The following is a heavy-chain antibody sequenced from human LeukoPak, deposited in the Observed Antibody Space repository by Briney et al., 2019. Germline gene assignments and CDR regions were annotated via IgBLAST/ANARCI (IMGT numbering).Heavy chain of an antibody. D-gene: IGHD6-13*01. J-gene: IGHJ6*04. V-gene: IGHV1-2*02. Sequence: ASVKVSCKASGYTFTGYYMHWVRQAPGQGLEWMGWINPNSGGTNYAQKFQGRVTMTRDTSINTVYMDLSRLRSDDTAVYYCARGGYSSSWPDVWGKGTTVTVSS. CDR3: ARGGYSSSWPDV. CDR2: INPNSGGT. CDR1: GYTFTGYY.